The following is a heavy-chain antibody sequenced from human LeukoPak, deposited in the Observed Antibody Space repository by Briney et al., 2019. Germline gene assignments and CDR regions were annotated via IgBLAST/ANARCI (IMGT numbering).Heavy chain of an antibody. CDR3: ARGGSYAQYYFDY. Sequence: SETLSLTCTVSGGSISSYYWSWIRQPPGKGLEWSGYIYYSGSTNYNPSLKSRVTISVDTSKNQFFLKLSSVTAADTAVYYCARGGSYAQYYFDYWGQGTLVTVSS. D-gene: IGHD1-26*01. J-gene: IGHJ4*02. V-gene: IGHV4-59*01. CDR2: IYYSGST. CDR1: GGSISSYY.